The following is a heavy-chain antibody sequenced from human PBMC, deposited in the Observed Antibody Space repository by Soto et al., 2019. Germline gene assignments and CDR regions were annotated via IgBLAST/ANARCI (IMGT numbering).Heavy chain of an antibody. CDR1: GYTFTSYY. D-gene: IGHD2-2*01. J-gene: IGHJ4*02. V-gene: IGHV1-46*01. Sequence: QVQLVQSGAEVKKPGASVKVSCKASGYTFTSYYMHWVRQAPGQGLEWMGIINPSGGSTSYAQKFQGRVTMTRDTSTSTVYMELSSLRSEDTAVYYCAKDGCSSTSCYHFDSWGQGTLVTVSS. CDR3: AKDGCSSTSCYHFDS. CDR2: INPSGGST.